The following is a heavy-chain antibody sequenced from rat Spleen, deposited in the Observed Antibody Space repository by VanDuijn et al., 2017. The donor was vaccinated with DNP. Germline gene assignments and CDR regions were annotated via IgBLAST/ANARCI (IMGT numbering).Heavy chain of an antibody. CDR3: ARSPAGKYNGWLAY. V-gene: IGHV2-16*01. Sequence: QVQLKESGPGLVQPSQTLSLTCTVSGFSLTSYGVSWVRQPPGKGLEWIGGIWSGGSTDYNSALKSRLSISRDTSKSQVLLKMNSLQTEDTAMYFCARSPAGKYNGWLAYWGPGTLVTVSS. CDR1: GFSLTSYG. J-gene: IGHJ3*01. CDR2: IWSGGST. D-gene: IGHD1-5*01.